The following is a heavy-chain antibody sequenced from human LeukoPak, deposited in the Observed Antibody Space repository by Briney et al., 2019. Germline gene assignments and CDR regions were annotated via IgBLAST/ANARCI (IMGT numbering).Heavy chain of an antibody. Sequence: SETLSLTCTVSDYSISSGYYWGWIRQPPGKGLEWIGNIYHSGTTYYNPSLKSRVTISVDTSKNQFSLKLNSVTAADTAVYYCARALYCSSTSCYPHSQHYYYYMDVWGKGTTVTVSS. V-gene: IGHV4-38-2*02. CDR2: IYHSGTT. J-gene: IGHJ6*03. CDR3: ARALYCSSTSCYPHSQHYYYYMDV. D-gene: IGHD2-2*01. CDR1: DYSISSGYY.